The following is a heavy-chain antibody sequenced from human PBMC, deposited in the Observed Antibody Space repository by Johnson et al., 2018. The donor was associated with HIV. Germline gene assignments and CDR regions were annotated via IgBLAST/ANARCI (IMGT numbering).Heavy chain of an antibody. D-gene: IGHD1-7*01. Sequence: QLVESGGGVVQPGKSLKLSCAASGFIFSSYAMHWVRQAPGKGREWVAAISYDGSNKYYADSVKGRFTISRDNSKNTLYLQMNSLRAEDTAVYYCAKDLVGNSGAFDIWGQGTLVSVSS. J-gene: IGHJ3*02. CDR2: ISYDGSNK. CDR3: AKDLVGNSGAFDI. V-gene: IGHV3-30*04. CDR1: GFIFSSYA.